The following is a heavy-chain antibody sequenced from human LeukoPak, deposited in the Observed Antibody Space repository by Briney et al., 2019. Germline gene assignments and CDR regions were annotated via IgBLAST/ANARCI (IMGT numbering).Heavy chain of an antibody. Sequence: SETLSLTCTVSGGSISSYYWSWIRQPAGKGLEWIGRIYTSGSTNYNPSLKSRVTMSVDTSKSQFSLKLSSVTAADTAVYYCARVGYYDSSGYWGFDPWGQGTLVTVSS. V-gene: IGHV4-4*07. CDR3: ARVGYYDSSGYWGFDP. J-gene: IGHJ5*02. CDR1: GGSISSYY. D-gene: IGHD3-22*01. CDR2: IYTSGST.